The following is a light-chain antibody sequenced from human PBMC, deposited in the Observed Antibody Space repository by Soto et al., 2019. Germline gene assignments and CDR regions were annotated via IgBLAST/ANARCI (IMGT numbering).Light chain of an antibody. CDR3: TSYTSSSTLDV. Sequence: QSALTQPASVSGSPGQSITISCTGTSSEVGGYNYVSWYQQHPGKAPKLIIYEVSNRPTGVSNRFSGSKSGHTASLTISGLQSEDEADYFCTSYTSSSTLDVFGTGTKVTVL. CDR1: SSEVGGYNY. J-gene: IGLJ1*01. V-gene: IGLV2-14*01. CDR2: EVS.